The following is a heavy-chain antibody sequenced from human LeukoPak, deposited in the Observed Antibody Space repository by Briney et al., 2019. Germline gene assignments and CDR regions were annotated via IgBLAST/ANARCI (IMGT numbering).Heavy chain of an antibody. CDR2: IIPIFGTA. CDR1: GGTFSSYA. V-gene: IGHV1-69*05. CDR3: ASQGSSSGAFDY. Sequence: ASVKVSCKASGGTFSSYAISWVRQVPGQGLEWMGGIIPIFGTANYAQKFQGRVTITTDESTSTAYMELSSLRSEDTAVYYCASQGSSSGAFDYWGQGTLVTVSS. J-gene: IGHJ4*02. D-gene: IGHD6-6*01.